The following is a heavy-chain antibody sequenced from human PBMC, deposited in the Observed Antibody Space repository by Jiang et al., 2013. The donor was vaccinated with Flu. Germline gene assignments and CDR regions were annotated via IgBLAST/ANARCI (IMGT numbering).Heavy chain of an antibody. CDR1: GFSLSTSGMC. CDR2: IDWDDDK. D-gene: IGHD3-22*01. CDR3: ARIRSFSRLYYDSSSYYIDF. J-gene: IGHJ4*01. Sequence: KPTQTLTLTCTFSGFSLSTSGMCVSWIRQPPGQALEWLARIDWDDDKYYSTSLKTRLTISKDTSKNQVVLIMTNMDPVDTATYYCARIRSFSRLYYDSSSYYIDFWGQGTLVTVSS. V-gene: IGHV2-70*11.